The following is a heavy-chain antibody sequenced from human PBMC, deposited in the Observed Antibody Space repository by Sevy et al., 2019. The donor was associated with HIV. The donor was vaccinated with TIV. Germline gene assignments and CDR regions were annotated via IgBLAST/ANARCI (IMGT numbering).Heavy chain of an antibody. J-gene: IGHJ6*03. CDR1: GFSFDSYG. CDR2: ISGSGTRT. CDR3: EKGGGGHYDPDEIAYYFYYYNMDV. D-gene: IGHD3-22*01. Sequence: GGSLRLSCAVSGFSFDSYGMTWVRQAPGKGLEWVSAISGSGTRTYYADSVKGRFIISRDNSKNTLDLQMNSVRAEDTGIYYWEKGGGGHYDPDEIAYYFYYYNMDVWGKGTTVTVSS. V-gene: IGHV3-23*01.